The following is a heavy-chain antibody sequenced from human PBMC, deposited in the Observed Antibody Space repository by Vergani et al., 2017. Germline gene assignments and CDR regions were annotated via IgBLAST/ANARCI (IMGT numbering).Heavy chain of an antibody. J-gene: IGHJ6*02. CDR3: ARRGHGGGAGHVPGSLSMDV. CDR1: GGSISSGSYY. CDR2: IYTSGST. Sequence: QVQLQESGPGLVKPSQTLSLTCTVSGGSISSGSYYWSWIRQPAGKGLEWIGRIYTSGSTNYNPSLQSRVTISVDTSKNPFSLKLSSVTAADTAVYYCARRGHGGGAGHVPGSLSMDVWGQGTTVTVSS. D-gene: IGHD4-23*01. V-gene: IGHV4-61*02.